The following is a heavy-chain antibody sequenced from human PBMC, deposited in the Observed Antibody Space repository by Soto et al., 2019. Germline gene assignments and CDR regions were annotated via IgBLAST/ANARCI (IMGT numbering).Heavy chain of an antibody. V-gene: IGHV3-53*01. CDR1: GFTVSSNY. CDR2: IYSGGST. D-gene: IGHD1-26*01. CDR3: ARGGVVGVSYHPPYYFDY. J-gene: IGHJ4*02. Sequence: EVQLVESGGGLIQPGGSLRLSCAASGFTVSSNYMSWVRQAPGKGLEWVSVIYSGGSTYYADSVKGRCTISRDNSKNTLYLQMNSLRAEDTAVYYCARGGVVGVSYHPPYYFDYWGQGTLVTVSS.